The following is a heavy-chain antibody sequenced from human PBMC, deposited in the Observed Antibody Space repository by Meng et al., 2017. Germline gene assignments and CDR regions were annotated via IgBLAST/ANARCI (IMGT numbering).Heavy chain of an antibody. CDR3: ARSSSGYYFDY. Sequence: QGELGESGGALFQLGVSLTLSCAPSGFTFRNYAMHWVRQAPAKGLEWVAVIWYDGSEKYYGDSVKGRFTISRDNSQNKLYLQMDSLRAEDTAVYYCARSSSGYYFDYWGQGTLVTVSS. D-gene: IGHD3-22*01. J-gene: IGHJ4*02. CDR2: IWYDGSEK. CDR1: GFTFRNYA. V-gene: IGHV3-33*01.